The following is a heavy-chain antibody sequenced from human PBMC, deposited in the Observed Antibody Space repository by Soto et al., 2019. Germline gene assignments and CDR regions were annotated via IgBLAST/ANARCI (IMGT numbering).Heavy chain of an antibody. CDR2: VYYTGST. Sequence: SETLSLTCTVSGDSISTFYWGWIRQSPGKELEWIGYVYYTGSTNYNPSLKSRVTISVDRSKNQFSLKLTSANAADTAVYYCARGRTVRNYADDSSDYFYFFDYWGQGTRVTVSS. CDR1: GDSISTFY. CDR3: ARGRTVRNYADDSSDYFYFFDY. D-gene: IGHD3-22*01. J-gene: IGHJ4*02. V-gene: IGHV4-59*01.